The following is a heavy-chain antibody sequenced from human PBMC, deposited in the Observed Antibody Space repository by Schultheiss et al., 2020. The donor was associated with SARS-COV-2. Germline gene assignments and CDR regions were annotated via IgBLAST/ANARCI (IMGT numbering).Heavy chain of an antibody. CDR3: ARAPNPIVVPAAIGYYYYYMDV. Sequence: SETLSLTCTVSGDSIRGYFWTWIRQPPGKGLEWIGEINHSGSTNYNPSLKSRVTISVDTAKNQFSLKLSSVTAADTAVYYCARAPNPIVVPAAIGYYYYYMDVWGKGTTVTVAS. J-gene: IGHJ6*03. V-gene: IGHV4-34*01. D-gene: IGHD2-2*01. CDR1: GDSIRGYF. CDR2: INHSGST.